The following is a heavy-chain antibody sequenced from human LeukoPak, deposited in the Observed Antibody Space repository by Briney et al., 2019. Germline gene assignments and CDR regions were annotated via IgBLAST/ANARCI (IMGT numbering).Heavy chain of an antibody. CDR1: GLTFSDYW. CDR3: ARRGGSSSRRSPIDY. V-gene: IGHV3-7*01. J-gene: IGHJ4*02. D-gene: IGHD6-6*01. Sequence: PGGSLRLSCTASGLTFSDYWMTWVRQTPGKGPEWVANIKQDGSQRYYVDSVRGRFTISRDSAKNSLFLQMNGLRAEDTAVYYCARRGGSSSRRSPIDYWGQGTLVTVSS. CDR2: IKQDGSQR.